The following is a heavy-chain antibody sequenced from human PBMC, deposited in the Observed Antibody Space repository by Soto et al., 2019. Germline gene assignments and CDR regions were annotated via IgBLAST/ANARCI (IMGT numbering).Heavy chain of an antibody. J-gene: IGHJ4*02. V-gene: IGHV3-33*01. CDR1: GFTFSSYG. D-gene: IGHD5-12*01. Sequence: QVQLVESGGGVVQPGRSLRLSCAASGFTFSSYGMHWVRQAPGKGLEWVAVIWYDGSNKYYADSVKGRFTISRDNSKNTLYLQMNSLRAEDTAVYYCARDVDEYYFDYWGQGTLVTVSS. CDR3: ARDVDEYYFDY. CDR2: IWYDGSNK.